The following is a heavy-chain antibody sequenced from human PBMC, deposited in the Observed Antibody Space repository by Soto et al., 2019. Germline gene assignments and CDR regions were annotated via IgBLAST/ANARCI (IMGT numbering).Heavy chain of an antibody. CDR1: GGSISSSNW. D-gene: IGHD2-21*01. V-gene: IGHV4-4*02. CDR3: AREGGDLGGIAY. J-gene: IGHJ4*02. Sequence: SETLSLTCAVSGGSISSSNWWSWVRQPPGKGLEWIGEIYHSVSTNYNPYLKSRVTISVDKYKNQFSLKLSSVTAADTAVYYCAREGGDLGGIAYLGQGTLVTGSS. CDR2: IYHSVST.